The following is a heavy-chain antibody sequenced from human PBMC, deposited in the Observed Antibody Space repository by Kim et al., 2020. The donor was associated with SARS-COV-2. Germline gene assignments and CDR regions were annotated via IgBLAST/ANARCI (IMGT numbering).Heavy chain of an antibody. J-gene: IGHJ4*02. Sequence: GSTNYNPSLKSRVTISVDTSKNQFSLKLSSVTAADTAVYYCARGPAGRDYWGQGTLVTVSS. CDR3: ARGPAGRDY. D-gene: IGHD6-13*01. V-gene: IGHV4-59*09. CDR2: GST.